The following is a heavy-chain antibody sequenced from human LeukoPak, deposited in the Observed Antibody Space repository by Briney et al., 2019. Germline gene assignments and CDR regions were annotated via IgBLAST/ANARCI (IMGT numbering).Heavy chain of an antibody. J-gene: IGHJ6*03. CDR3: ANRGVGYYYMDV. CDR2: ISINVDNT. V-gene: IGHV3-23*01. D-gene: IGHD3-10*01. CDR1: GFTFTSYA. Sequence: GGSLRLSCAASGFTFTSYAMSWVRQAPGKGLEWVSGISINVDNTYYADSVKGRFTISRDNSKSTLFLQMNSLRAEDTAVYYCANRGVGYYYMDVWGKGTTVTVSS.